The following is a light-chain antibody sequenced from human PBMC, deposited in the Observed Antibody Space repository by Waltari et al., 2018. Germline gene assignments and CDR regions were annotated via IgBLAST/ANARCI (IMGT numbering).Light chain of an antibody. V-gene: IGKV3-20*01. CDR1: QSVSRA. J-gene: IGKJ1*01. CDR2: GAS. Sequence: EIVLTQSPGILSLSPGERATLSCRASQSVSRALAWYQQKPGQAPSLLIYGASNRATGIPDRFSGGGSGTDFSLTISRLEPEDFAVYYCQHYVRLPATFGQGTKVEIK. CDR3: QHYVRLPAT.